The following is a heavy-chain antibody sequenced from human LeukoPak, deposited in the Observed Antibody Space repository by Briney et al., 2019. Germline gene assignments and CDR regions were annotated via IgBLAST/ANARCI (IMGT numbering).Heavy chain of an antibody. Sequence: GRSLRLSCAASGFTFSSYGTHWVRQAPGKGLEWVAVISYDGSNKYYADSVKGRFTISRDNAKNTLYLQMNSLRAEDTAVYYCARDAMAGGYFDYWGQGALVTVSS. CDR1: GFTFSSYG. CDR3: ARDAMAGGYFDY. CDR2: ISYDGSNK. V-gene: IGHV3-30*03. D-gene: IGHD3-10*01. J-gene: IGHJ4*02.